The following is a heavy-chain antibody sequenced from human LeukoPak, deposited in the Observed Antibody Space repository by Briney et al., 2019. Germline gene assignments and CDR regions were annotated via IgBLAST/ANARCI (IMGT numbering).Heavy chain of an antibody. CDR3: ARDIGAYGDF. V-gene: IGHV3-30-3*01. D-gene: IGHD3-3*01. CDR2: ISYDGSNK. Sequence: GGSLRLSCAASGFTFSSYAMSWVRQAPGKGLEWVAVISYDGSNKYYADSVKGRFTISRDNSKNTLYLQMNSLRAEDTAVYYCARDIGAYGDFWGQGTLVTVSS. CDR1: GFTFSSYA. J-gene: IGHJ4*02.